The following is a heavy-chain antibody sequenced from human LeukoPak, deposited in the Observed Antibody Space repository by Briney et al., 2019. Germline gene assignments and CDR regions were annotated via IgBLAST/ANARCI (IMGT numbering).Heavy chain of an antibody. V-gene: IGHV3-7*01. CDR2: IKQDGSEK. D-gene: IGHD1-1*01. CDR1: GFTFSSYW. J-gene: IGHJ5*02. Sequence: GGSLRLSCAASGFTFSSYWMSWVRQAPGKGLEWVANIKQDGSEKYYVDSVKGRFTISRDNAKNSLYLQMNSLRAEDTAVYYCARDLRQLEPTYNWFDPWGQGTLVTVSS. CDR3: ARDLRQLEPTYNWFDP.